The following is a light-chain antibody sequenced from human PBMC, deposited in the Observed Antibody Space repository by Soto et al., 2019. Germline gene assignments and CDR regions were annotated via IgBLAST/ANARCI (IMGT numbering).Light chain of an antibody. Sequence: DIVMTQSPLSLPVTPGEPASISCRSSQSLLHSNGYNYLDWYLQKPGQSPKLLIYWASTRESGVPDRFSGGGSGTDFTLTISSLQAEDVAVYYCQQYYNTPPTFGQGTKVDIK. CDR2: WAS. V-gene: IGKV2-28*01. CDR1: QSLLHSNGYNY. CDR3: QQYYNTPPT. J-gene: IGKJ1*01.